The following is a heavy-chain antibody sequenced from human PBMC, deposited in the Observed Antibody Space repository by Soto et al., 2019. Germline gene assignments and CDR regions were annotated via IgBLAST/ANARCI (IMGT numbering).Heavy chain of an antibody. CDR3: AKDLPGSWYVGYYYYGMDV. V-gene: IGHV3-30*18. Sequence: GGSLRLSCAASGFTFSSYGMRWVRQAPGKGLEWVAVISYDGSNKYYADSVKGRFTISRDNSKNTLYLQMNSLRAEDTAVYYCAKDLPGSWYVGYYYYGMDVWGQGTTVTAP. J-gene: IGHJ6*02. CDR2: ISYDGSNK. CDR1: GFTFSSYG. D-gene: IGHD6-13*01.